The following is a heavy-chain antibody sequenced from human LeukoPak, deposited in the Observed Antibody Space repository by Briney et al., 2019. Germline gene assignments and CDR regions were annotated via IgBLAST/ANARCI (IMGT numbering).Heavy chain of an antibody. CDR2: ISGSGGST. J-gene: IGHJ4*02. CDR1: GFTFSSYA. CDR3: AKDTSRSWKSRIDY. V-gene: IGHV3-23*01. D-gene: IGHD6-13*01. Sequence: QSGGSLRLSCAASGFTFSSYAMSWVRQAPEKGLEWVSGISGSGGSTYYADSVKGRFTISRDNSKNTLYLQMNSLRAEDTAVYYCAKDTSRSWKSRIDYWGQGTLVTVSS.